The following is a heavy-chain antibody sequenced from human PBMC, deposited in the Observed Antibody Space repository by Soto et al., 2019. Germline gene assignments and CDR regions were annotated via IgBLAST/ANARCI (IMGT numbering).Heavy chain of an antibody. V-gene: IGHV4-34*01. J-gene: IGHJ3*02. D-gene: IGHD1-7*01. Sequence: QVQLQQWGAGLLKPSETLSLTCAVYGGSFSGYYWSWIRQPPGKGLEWIGEINHSSSTNYNPSLKCRDTISVDTSKNQFSLKLSSVTAAGTAVYYCARIAWKYTGNSFDIWGQGTMVTVSS. CDR3: ARIAWKYTGNSFDI. CDR1: GGSFSGYY. CDR2: INHSSST.